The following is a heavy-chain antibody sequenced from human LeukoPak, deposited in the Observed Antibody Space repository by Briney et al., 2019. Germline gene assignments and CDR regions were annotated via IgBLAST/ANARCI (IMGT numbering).Heavy chain of an antibody. Sequence: SETLSLTWSVSGGSISSRSYYCGWIRQPPGKGLEWIGSIYHSGTTYYNPSLKSRVTISVDTSKNQFSLKLSSVTAADTAVYYCGRGSSWYWFDPWGQGTLVTVSS. V-gene: IGHV4-39*07. CDR3: GRGSSWYWFDP. CDR1: GGSISSRSYY. J-gene: IGHJ5*02. CDR2: IYHSGTT. D-gene: IGHD6-13*01.